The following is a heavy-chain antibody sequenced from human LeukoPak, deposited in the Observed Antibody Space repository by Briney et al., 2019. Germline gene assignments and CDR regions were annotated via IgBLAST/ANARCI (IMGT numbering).Heavy chain of an antibody. V-gene: IGHV4-38-2*02. Sequence: SETLSLTCTVSGYSISSGYYWAWIRQPPGKGLEWIGSVYYSGLTYYTPSLKSRATISVDTSKNQFSLRLTSVTAADTAMYYCASGLAGFDNWGQGMVVTVSS. J-gene: IGHJ4*02. CDR2: VYYSGLT. CDR3: ASGLAGFDN. CDR1: GYSISSGYY.